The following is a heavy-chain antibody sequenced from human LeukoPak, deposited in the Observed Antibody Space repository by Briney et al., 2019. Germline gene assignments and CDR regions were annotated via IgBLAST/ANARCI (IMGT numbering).Heavy chain of an antibody. CDR2: IKQDGSEK. V-gene: IGHV3-7*01. CDR3: ARDYIVGATYYFDY. CDR1: GFTFSSYW. J-gene: IGHJ4*02. Sequence: PEGSLRLSCAASGFTFSSYWMSWVRQAPGKGLEWVANIKQDGSEKYYVDSVKGRFTISRDNAKNSLYLQMNSLRAEDTAVYYCARDYIVGATYYFDYWGQGTLVTVSS. D-gene: IGHD1-26*01.